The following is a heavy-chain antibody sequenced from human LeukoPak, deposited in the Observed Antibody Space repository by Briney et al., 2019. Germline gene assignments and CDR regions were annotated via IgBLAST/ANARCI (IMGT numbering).Heavy chain of an antibody. CDR1: GFTFSEFE. Sequence: GGSLRLSCAASGFTFSEFEINWVRQAPGEGLQWISYISYRGSTDYYADSVRGRFTISRDNANQSVFLQMNSLRVEDTAVYFCARERGGGYFDYWGQGILVTVSS. V-gene: IGHV3-48*03. J-gene: IGHJ4*02. D-gene: IGHD3-10*01. CDR3: ARERGGGYFDY. CDR2: ISYRGSTD.